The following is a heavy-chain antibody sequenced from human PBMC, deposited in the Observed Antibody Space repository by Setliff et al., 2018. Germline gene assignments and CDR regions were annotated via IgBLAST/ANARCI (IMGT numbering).Heavy chain of an antibody. CDR3: AREGYSSLIGWFDP. V-gene: IGHV4-61*02. D-gene: IGHD6-13*01. J-gene: IGHJ5*02. Sequence: SETLSLTCTVSGGSISSGSYYWSWIRQPAGRGLEWIGRIYTSGSTNYKPSLKSRVTISVDTSKNQFSLKLSSVTAADTAVYYCAREGYSSLIGWFDPWGQGTLVTVSS. CDR1: GGSISSGSYY. CDR2: IYTSGST.